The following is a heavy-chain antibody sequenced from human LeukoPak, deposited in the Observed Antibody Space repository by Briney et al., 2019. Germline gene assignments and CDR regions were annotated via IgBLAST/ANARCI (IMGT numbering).Heavy chain of an antibody. D-gene: IGHD6-19*01. J-gene: IGHJ5*02. Sequence: PGGSLRLSCAASGFTFSNYAMTWVRQAPGKGLEWVSGISGSGSSTYYADSVKGRFTLSRDYPKNTLYLQMNSLRAEDTAVYYCAGDTHSSSWYDHWGQGTLVTVSS. CDR1: GFTFSNYA. V-gene: IGHV3-23*01. CDR3: AGDTHSSSWYDH. CDR2: ISGSGSST.